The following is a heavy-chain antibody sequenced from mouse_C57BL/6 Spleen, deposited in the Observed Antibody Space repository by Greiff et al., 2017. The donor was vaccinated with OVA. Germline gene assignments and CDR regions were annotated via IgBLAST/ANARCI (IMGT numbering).Heavy chain of an antibody. V-gene: IGHV1-55*01. D-gene: IGHD1-1*01. CDR2: IYPGSGST. CDR3: STVVAGKNYAMDY. Sequence: QFQLQQPGAELVKPGASVKMSCKASGYTFPSYWITWVKQRPGQGLEWIGDIYPGSGSTNYNEKFKSKATLTVDTSSSSAYMQLSSLTSEDSAVYYCSTVVAGKNYAMDYWGQGTSVTVSS. J-gene: IGHJ4*01. CDR1: GYTFPSYW.